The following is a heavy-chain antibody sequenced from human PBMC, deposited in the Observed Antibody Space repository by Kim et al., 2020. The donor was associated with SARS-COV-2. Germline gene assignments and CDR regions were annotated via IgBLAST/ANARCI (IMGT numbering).Heavy chain of an antibody. V-gene: IGHV4-34*01. Sequence: SETLSLTCAVYGGSFSGYYWSWIRQRPGKGLEWMGEGNHSGSTNYNPSLKSRGTISVDTSKNQFSLKLSSGTAAATAVYYCARGRAPGDFWSGYYTKPTSYFDYWGQGTLVTVSS. J-gene: IGHJ4*02. D-gene: IGHD3-3*01. CDR1: GGSFSGYY. CDR3: ARGRAPGDFWSGYYTKPTSYFDY. CDR2: GNHSGST.